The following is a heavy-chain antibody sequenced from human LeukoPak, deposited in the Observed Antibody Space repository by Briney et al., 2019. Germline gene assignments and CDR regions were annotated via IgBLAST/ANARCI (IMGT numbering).Heavy chain of an antibody. J-gene: IGHJ6*03. Sequence: PGGSLRLSCAASGFTLSTYAMSWVRQTPGKDLEWVAATSSSDAGTYHADSVRGRFTISRDNARNSLYLQMNSLTAEDTAVYYCARDPYSGAYGDTYYYYMDVWGKGTTVTISS. CDR1: GFTLSTYA. CDR2: TSSSDAGT. D-gene: IGHD1-26*01. CDR3: ARDPYSGAYGDTYYYYMDV. V-gene: IGHV3-23*01.